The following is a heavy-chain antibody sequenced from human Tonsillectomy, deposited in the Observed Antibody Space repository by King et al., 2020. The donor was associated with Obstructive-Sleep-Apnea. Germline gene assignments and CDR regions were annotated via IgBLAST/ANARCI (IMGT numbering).Heavy chain of an antibody. CDR3: AKDRGTHLYDPYYFDY. CDR1: GFTFNDYG. J-gene: IGHJ4*02. Sequence: VQLVEYGGGVVRPGRSLRLSCAASGFTFNDYGMYWVRQAPGKGLEWVAFISYDGSRKYYGDSVKGRFTISRDNSKNTLYLQVNSLRAEDTALYYCAKDRGTHLYDPYYFDYWGQGTLVTVSS. CDR2: ISYDGSRK. D-gene: IGHD1-26*01. V-gene: IGHV3-30*18.